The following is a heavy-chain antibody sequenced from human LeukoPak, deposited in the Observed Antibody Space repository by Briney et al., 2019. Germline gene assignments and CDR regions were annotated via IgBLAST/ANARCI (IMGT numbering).Heavy chain of an antibody. J-gene: IGHJ6*02. CDR3: AKDTPLFYHYYGIDV. CDR1: GPNLDAYA. CDR2: ISGDGTIT. Sequence: GGSLRLSCAASGPNLDAYAMHWVRQAPGKGLEWVSLISGDGTITYYADSVKGRFTISRDNSKNSLFLEMNSLRSEDTALYYCAKDTPLFYHYYGIDVWGQGSTVTVS. V-gene: IGHV3-43*02.